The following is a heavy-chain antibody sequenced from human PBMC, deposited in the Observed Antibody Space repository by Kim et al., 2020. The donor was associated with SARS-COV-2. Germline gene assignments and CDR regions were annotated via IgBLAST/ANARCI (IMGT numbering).Heavy chain of an antibody. D-gene: IGHD4-17*01. CDR3: ARGAYGDVSFDY. V-gene: IGHV1-18*01. J-gene: IGHJ4*02. Sequence: YAQKAQGRATMTTDTSPNTAYMELWSLRSDDTAMYYCARGAYGDVSFDYWGQGTLVTVSS.